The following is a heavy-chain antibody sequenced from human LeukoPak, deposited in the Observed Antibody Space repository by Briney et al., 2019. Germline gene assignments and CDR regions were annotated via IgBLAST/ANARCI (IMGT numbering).Heavy chain of an antibody. CDR1: GGSISSSSYY. D-gene: IGHD1-1*01. Sequence: SETLSLTCTVSGGSISSSSYYWGWIRQPPGKGLEWIGSIYYSGSTYYNPSLKSRVTISVDTSKNQFSLKLSSVTAADTAVYYCARGQVPRDAFDIWGQGTMVTVSS. V-gene: IGHV4-39*07. CDR2: IYYSGST. CDR3: ARGQVPRDAFDI. J-gene: IGHJ3*02.